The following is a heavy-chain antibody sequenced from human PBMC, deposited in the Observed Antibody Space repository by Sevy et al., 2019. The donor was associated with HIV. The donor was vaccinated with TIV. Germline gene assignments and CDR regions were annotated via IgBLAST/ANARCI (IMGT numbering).Heavy chain of an antibody. D-gene: IGHD1-7*01. CDR3: ASPAGVTGTTSDYYYGMDV. J-gene: IGHJ6*02. CDR2: MNPSRGNT. Sequence: ASVKVSCRTSGYTFTTYDINWVRQATGQGLEWMGWMNPSRGNTGSAQKFQGRLTMTRDTSTSTAYMELSSLESQDTAVYYCASPAGVTGTTSDYYYGMDVWGQGTTVTVSS. CDR1: GYTFTTYD. V-gene: IGHV1-8*01.